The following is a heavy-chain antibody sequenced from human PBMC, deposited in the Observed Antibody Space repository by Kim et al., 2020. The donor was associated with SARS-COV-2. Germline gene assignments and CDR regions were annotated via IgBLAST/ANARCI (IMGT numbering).Heavy chain of an antibody. CDR3: ALLTAPGYFYYDEEV. D-gene: IGHD6-13*01. Sequence: GESLKISCQGSGFTCSDHWIAWVRQMPGRGLEWMGIIYPDDSDTRYSPSFQGQVTFSADKSMNTVSLQWSSLEASDTGVYYCALLTAPGYFYYDEEVWGQGTSVTVSS. V-gene: IGHV5-51*01. CDR2: IYPDDSDT. J-gene: IGHJ6*02. CDR1: GFTCSDHW.